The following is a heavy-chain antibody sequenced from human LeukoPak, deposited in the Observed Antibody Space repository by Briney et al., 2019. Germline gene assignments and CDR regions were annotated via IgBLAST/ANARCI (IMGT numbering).Heavy chain of an antibody. CDR1: GYSFATYW. CDR3: ARRGNSNWYFDY. CDR2: IYPGDSDT. D-gene: IGHD6-13*01. Sequence: GESLKISCKGSGYSFATYWIGWVRQTPGKGLEWMGIIYPGDSDTRYSPSFQGQVTISADKSINTAYLQWSSLKASDTAMYYCARRGNSNWYFDYWGQGTLVTVSS. V-gene: IGHV5-51*01. J-gene: IGHJ4*02.